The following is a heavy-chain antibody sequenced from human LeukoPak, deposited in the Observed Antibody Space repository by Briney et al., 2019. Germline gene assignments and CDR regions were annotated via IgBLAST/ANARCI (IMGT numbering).Heavy chain of an antibody. CDR1: GFTFSSYS. Sequence: GGSLRLSCAASGFTFSSYSMNWVRQAPGKGLEWVSSISSSSSYIYYAAPVKGRFTISRDDSKNTLYLQMNSLKNEDIAVYYCTTAVMHWGQGTVVTVSS. V-gene: IGHV3-21*03. J-gene: IGHJ4*02. CDR3: TTAVMH. CDR2: ISSSSSYI. D-gene: IGHD2-21*01.